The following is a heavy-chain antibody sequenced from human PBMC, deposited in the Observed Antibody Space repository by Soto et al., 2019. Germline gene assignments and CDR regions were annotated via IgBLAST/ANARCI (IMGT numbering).Heavy chain of an antibody. CDR3: ATGGHNDGYNFYHGMDV. CDR1: GCIFTNNA. Sequence: GXSVKVSCKVSGCIFTNNASSWVRQAPGQGLEWLGGVIPLFDTAYYAQIFRGRLRISADGATTTAYMELSGLASADTAVYFCATGGHNDGYNFYHGMDVWGQGTTVTVS. CDR2: VIPLFDTA. J-gene: IGHJ6*02. D-gene: IGHD5-18*01. V-gene: IGHV1-69*13.